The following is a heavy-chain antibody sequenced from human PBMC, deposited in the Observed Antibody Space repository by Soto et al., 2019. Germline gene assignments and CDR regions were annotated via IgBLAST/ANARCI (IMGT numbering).Heavy chain of an antibody. CDR1: GYTFTSYY. Sequence: QVQLVQSGAEVKKPGASVKVSCKASGYTFTSYYMHWVRQAPGQGLEWMGIINPSGGSTSYAQKFQGRVTMXXDXSXTTVYMELSSLRSEDTAVYYCAREGYYYGSGSLYNYWGQGTLVTVSS. J-gene: IGHJ4*02. CDR2: INPSGGST. V-gene: IGHV1-46*03. CDR3: AREGYYYGSGSLYNY. D-gene: IGHD3-10*01.